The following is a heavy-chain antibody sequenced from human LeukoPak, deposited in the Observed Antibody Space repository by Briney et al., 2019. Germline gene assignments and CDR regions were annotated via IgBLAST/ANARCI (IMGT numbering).Heavy chain of an antibody. J-gene: IGHJ4*02. D-gene: IGHD4-17*01. CDR1: GXTFNGYS. CDR3: ARNRGDPSYFDY. V-gene: IGHV3-21*01. Sequence: GGSLRLSCTASGXTFNGYSMNWVRQAPGKGLEWVSSISTSSSYIYYADSVKGRFTISRNNPKYSLYLQMNSLRAEDTAVYYCARNRGDPSYFDYWGQGTLVTVSS. CDR2: ISTSSSYI.